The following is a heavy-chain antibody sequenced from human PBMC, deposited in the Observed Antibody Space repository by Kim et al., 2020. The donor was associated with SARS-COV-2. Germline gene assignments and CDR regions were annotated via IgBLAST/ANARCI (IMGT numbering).Heavy chain of an antibody. D-gene: IGHD6-19*01. Sequence: GGSLRLSCAASGFTFSRRAMSWVRQVPGKGLEWIASVNNNNNPYYADSVKGRFTVSRDITKDTLYRQMNSLRADDTALYYCAKDHPSSGWPTFDSGGQGTLVAVSS. V-gene: IGHV3-23*05. J-gene: IGHJ4*02. CDR3: AKDHPSSGWPTFDS. CDR2: VNNNNNP. CDR1: GFTFSRRA.